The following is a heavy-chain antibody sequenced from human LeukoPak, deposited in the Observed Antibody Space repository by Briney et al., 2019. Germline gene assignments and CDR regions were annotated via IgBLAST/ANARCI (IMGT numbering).Heavy chain of an antibody. CDR1: GFTFSGYW. D-gene: IGHD3-22*01. V-gene: IGHV3-74*01. J-gene: IGHJ4*02. CDR2: INTDGGNT. Sequence: GGSLRLSCAASGFTFSGYWMHWVRQAPGKGLVWVSRINTDGGNTNYADSVKGRFTISRDNAKNTLYLQMNGLRVEDTAVYYCVVWGEDRSGHRFDFWGQGTLVTVSS. CDR3: VVWGEDRSGHRFDF.